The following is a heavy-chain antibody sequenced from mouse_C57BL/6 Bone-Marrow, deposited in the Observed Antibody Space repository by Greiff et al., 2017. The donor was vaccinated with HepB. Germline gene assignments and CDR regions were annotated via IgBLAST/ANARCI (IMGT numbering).Heavy chain of an antibody. D-gene: IGHD2-5*01. Sequence: EVQRVESGPGLVKPSQSLSLTCSVTGYSITSGYYWNWIRQFPGNKLEWMGYISYDGSNNYNPSLKNRISITRDTSKNQFFLKLNSVTTEDTATYYCARKSNGYFDVWGTGTTVTVSS. CDR3: ARKSNGYFDV. V-gene: IGHV3-6*01. CDR2: ISYDGSN. CDR1: GYSITSGYY. J-gene: IGHJ1*03.